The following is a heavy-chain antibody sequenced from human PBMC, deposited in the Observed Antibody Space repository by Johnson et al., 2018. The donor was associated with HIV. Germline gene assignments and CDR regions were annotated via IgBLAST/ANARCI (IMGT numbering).Heavy chain of an antibody. CDR1: GFTFSSYW. Sequence: VQLVESGGGLVQPGGSLRLSCAASGFTFSSYWMHWVRQGPGKGLVLVSRINGDGSGITYADSVKGRFTISRDNAKNTLYLQMNSLRAEDTAVYYCASFWATGAFDIWGQGTMVTVSS. CDR3: ASFWATGAFDI. V-gene: IGHV3-74*02. J-gene: IGHJ3*02. D-gene: IGHD3-10*01. CDR2: INGDGSGI.